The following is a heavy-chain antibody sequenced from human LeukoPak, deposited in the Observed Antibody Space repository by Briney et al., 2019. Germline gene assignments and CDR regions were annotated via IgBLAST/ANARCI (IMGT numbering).Heavy chain of an antibody. CDR1: GFTFSTYS. D-gene: IGHD3-3*01. Sequence: GGSLRLSCAASGFTFSTYSMSWVRQAPGKGLEWVSSISDNSYWIYYADSVEGRFIISRDNAKNSLYLQMNSLRAEDTAVYYCAKVPHFDFWSGYYYMDVWGKGTTVTVSS. CDR2: ISDNSYWI. CDR3: AKVPHFDFWSGYYYMDV. J-gene: IGHJ6*03. V-gene: IGHV3-21*01.